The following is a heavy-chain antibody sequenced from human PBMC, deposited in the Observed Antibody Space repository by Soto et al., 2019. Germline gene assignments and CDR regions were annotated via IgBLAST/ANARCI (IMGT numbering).Heavy chain of an antibody. CDR3: ARRWGYSSSSEGYGMDV. V-gene: IGHV3-30-3*01. CDR1: GFTFSSYA. D-gene: IGHD6-13*01. Sequence: QVQLVESGGGVVQPGRSLRLSCAASGFTFSSYAMHWVRQAPGKGLEWVAVISYDGSNKYYADSVKGRFTISRDNSKNTLYLQMNSLRAEDTAVYYCARRWGYSSSSEGYGMDVWGQGTTVTVSS. J-gene: IGHJ6*02. CDR2: ISYDGSNK.